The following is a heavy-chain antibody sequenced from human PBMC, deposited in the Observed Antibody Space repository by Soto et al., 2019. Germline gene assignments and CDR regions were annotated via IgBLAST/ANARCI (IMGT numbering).Heavy chain of an antibody. V-gene: IGHV4-31*03. CDR1: GGSISSGGYY. J-gene: IGHJ4*02. D-gene: IGHD2-2*01. CDR2: IYYSGST. Sequence: SETLSLTCTVSGGSISSGGYYWSWIRQHPGKGLEWIGYIYYSGSTYYNPSLKSRVTISVDTSKNQFSLKLSSVTAADTAVYYCARDKLYCSSTSCYQYYFDYWGQGTLVTVSS. CDR3: ARDKLYCSSTSCYQYYFDY.